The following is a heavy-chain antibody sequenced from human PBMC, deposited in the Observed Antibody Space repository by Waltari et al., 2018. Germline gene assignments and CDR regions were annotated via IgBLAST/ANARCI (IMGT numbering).Heavy chain of an antibody. CDR2: IYSGGTT. CDR1: GVTVSPNY. V-gene: IGHV3-53*01. J-gene: IGHJ4*02. Sequence: EVQLVESGGGLIQPGGSLRLACVASGVTVSPNYMSWLRKAPGKGLELVSLIYSGGTTYYADSVRGRFTISRDGSKNTVYLQMNSLRAEDTAVYFCARNQVETALGYWGQGTLVTVSS. D-gene: IGHD2-21*02. CDR3: ARNQVETALGY.